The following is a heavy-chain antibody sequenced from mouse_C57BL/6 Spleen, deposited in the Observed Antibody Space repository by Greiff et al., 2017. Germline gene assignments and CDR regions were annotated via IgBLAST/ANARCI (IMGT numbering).Heavy chain of an antibody. CDR1: GYTFTDYY. CDR2: INTNNGGT. J-gene: IGHJ3*01. V-gene: IGHV1-26*01. CDR3: LYAYGGPAWFAY. D-gene: IGHD6-5*01. Sequence: EVQLQQSGPELVKPGASVKISCKASGYTFTDYYMNWVKQSHGKSLEWIGDINTNNGGTSYNQKFKGKVTLTVDKSSSTAYLELRSLTSEDSAVYYCLYAYGGPAWFAYWGQGTLVTVSA.